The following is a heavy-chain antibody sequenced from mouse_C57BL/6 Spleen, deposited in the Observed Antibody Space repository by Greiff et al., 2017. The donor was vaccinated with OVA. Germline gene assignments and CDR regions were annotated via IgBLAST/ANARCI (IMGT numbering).Heavy chain of an antibody. CDR2: ISRGSGTI. CDR1: GFTFSDYG. CDR3: ARPGEGYYAMDD. J-gene: IGHJ4*01. V-gene: IGHV5-17*01. Sequence: EVKVEESGGGLVKPGGSLKLSCAASGFTFSDYGIHWVRQAPEKGLEWVAYISRGSGTINYSATVKGRFTISRDNAKNTLYLQMTRLRSEDTAMYYCARPGEGYYAMDDWGQGTTVTVSS.